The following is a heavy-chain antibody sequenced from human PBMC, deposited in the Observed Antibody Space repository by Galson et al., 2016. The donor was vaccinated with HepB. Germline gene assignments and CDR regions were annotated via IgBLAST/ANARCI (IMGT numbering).Heavy chain of an antibody. J-gene: IGHJ4*02. CDR3: ARDPHQF. CDR1: GFNLENYW. V-gene: IGHV3-7*01. CDR2: IEQGGSER. Sequence: SLRLSCAASGFNLENYWMTWVRQAPGKGLEWVANIEQGGSERYYVDSVKGRFTIFRDDAKNSLYLEMNSLRVEDTAVYYCARDPHQFWGQGTLVTVSS. D-gene: IGHD5-24*01.